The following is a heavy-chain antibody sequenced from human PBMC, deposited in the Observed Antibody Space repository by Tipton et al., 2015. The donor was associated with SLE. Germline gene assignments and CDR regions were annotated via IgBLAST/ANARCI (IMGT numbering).Heavy chain of an antibody. Sequence: PGLVKPSQTLSLTCAISGDSVSSNSAAWNWIRQSPSRGLEWLGRTYYRSKWYNDYAVSVKSRITINPDTSKNQFSLQLNSVTAADTAVYYCARLVDGDYYDFWSGYPWYFDYWGQGTLVTVSS. D-gene: IGHD3-3*01. CDR2: TYYRSKWYN. V-gene: IGHV6-1*01. J-gene: IGHJ4*02. CDR3: ARLVDGDYYDFWSGYPWYFDY. CDR1: GDSVSSNSAA.